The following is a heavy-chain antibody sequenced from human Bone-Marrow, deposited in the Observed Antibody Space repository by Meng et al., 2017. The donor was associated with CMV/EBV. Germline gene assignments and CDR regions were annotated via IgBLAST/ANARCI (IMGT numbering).Heavy chain of an antibody. CDR1: GGTFSSYA. Sequence: SVKVSCKASGGTFSSYAISWVRQAPGQGLEWMGGIIPILGIANYAQKFQGRVTITADKSTSTAYMELSSLRSEDTAVYYCASDNPLDFVVVAATGGQKNYYYYGMDVWGQGTTVTVSS. J-gene: IGHJ6*02. V-gene: IGHV1-69*10. D-gene: IGHD2-15*01. CDR2: IIPILGIA. CDR3: ASDNPLDFVVVAATGGQKNYYYYGMDV.